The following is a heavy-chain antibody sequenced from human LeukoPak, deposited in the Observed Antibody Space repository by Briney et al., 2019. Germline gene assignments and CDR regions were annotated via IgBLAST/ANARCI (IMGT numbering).Heavy chain of an antibody. D-gene: IGHD3-16*01. CDR3: ARESVITFGGDPKYYFDY. CDR2: INPNSGGT. CDR1: GYTFTGYY. J-gene: IGHJ4*02. V-gene: IGHV1-2*02. Sequence: ASVKVSCKASGYTFTGYYMHWVRQAPGQGLEWMGWINPNSGGTNYAQKFQGRVTMTRDTSISTAYMELSRLRSDDTAVYYCARESVITFGGDPKYYFDYWGQGTLVTVSS.